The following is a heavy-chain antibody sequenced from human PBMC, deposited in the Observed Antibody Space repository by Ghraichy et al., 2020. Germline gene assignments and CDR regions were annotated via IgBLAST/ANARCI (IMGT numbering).Heavy chain of an antibody. D-gene: IGHD3-22*01. Sequence: SETLSLTCTVSGGSISSYYWSWIRQPPGKGLEWIGYIYYSGSTNYNPSLKSRVTISVDTSKNQFSLKLSSVTAADTAVYYCAREAEYYYDSSGYYLFDYWGQGTLVTVSS. CDR3: AREAEYYYDSSGYYLFDY. J-gene: IGHJ4*02. CDR1: GGSISSYY. V-gene: IGHV4-59*01. CDR2: IYYSGST.